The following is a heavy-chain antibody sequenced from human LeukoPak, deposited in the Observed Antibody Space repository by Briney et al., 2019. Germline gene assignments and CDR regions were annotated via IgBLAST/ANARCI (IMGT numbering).Heavy chain of an antibody. D-gene: IGHD3-10*01. CDR3: ARGVVQGENWFDP. Sequence: SETVSLTCTVSGGSISSHSWTWIRQSPEKGLEWIGYIYKSGGTNYNPSLKSRVTITADTSKNQFSLKLTSVTAADTAVYYCARGVVQGENWFDPWGLGTLVTVSS. V-gene: IGHV4-59*11. CDR1: GGSISSHS. J-gene: IGHJ5*02. CDR2: IYKSGGT.